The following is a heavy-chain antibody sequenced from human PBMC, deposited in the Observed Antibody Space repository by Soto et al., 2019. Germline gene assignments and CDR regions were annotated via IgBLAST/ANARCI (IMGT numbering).Heavy chain of an antibody. Sequence: PGGSLRLSCAASGFTFSSYGMHWVRQAPGKGLEWVAVIWYDGSNKYYADSVKGRFTISRDNSKNTLYLQMNSLRAEDTAVYYCARDIIEESYYYYYGMDVWGQGTTVTVSS. CDR2: IWYDGSNK. J-gene: IGHJ6*02. CDR3: ARDIIEESYYYYYGMDV. V-gene: IGHV3-33*01. CDR1: GFTFSSYG. D-gene: IGHD1-20*01.